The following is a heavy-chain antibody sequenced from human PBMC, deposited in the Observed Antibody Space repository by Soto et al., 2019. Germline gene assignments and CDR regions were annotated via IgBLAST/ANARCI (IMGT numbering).Heavy chain of an antibody. D-gene: IGHD5-18*01. CDR3: TTLHSYGLDY. V-gene: IGHV3-15*01. CDR1: GFTFNNVW. J-gene: IGHJ4*02. CDR2: IKSKSDGGTP. Sequence: EVRLVESGGGLLKPGGSLRLSCAASGFTFNNVWMSWVRQAPGKGLEWAGHIKSKSDGGTPDYAAPVKGRFNISRDDSQNTLYVQMHSLKTEDTAVYYCTTLHSYGLDYWGQGALVTVSS.